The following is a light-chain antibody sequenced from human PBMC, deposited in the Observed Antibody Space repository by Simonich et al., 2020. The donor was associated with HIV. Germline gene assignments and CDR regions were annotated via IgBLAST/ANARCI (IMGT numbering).Light chain of an antibody. Sequence: EIVLTQSPGALSLSPGERATLSCRVSQTISSRFLAWFQQKPGQAPRLLIYAASSRATGIPDRFRGSGSGTDFTLTISRLEPEDFAVYYCQQYGSSPLTFGGGTKVEIK. CDR2: AAS. CDR3: QQYGSSPLT. V-gene: IGKV3-20*01. J-gene: IGKJ4*01. CDR1: QTISSRF.